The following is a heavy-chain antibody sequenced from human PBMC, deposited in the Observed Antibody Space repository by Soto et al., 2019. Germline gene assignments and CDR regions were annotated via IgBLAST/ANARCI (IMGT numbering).Heavy chain of an antibody. V-gene: IGHV1-69*08. Sequence: QVQLVQSGAAVKKPGSSVKVSCKASGGTFSSYTISWVRQAPGQGLEWMGRIIPILGIANYAQKFQGRVTITADKYTSTAYMGLSSLRSEYTAVYYGSRDKCRGPDIVVVPAALDPWGQGTLVTVSS. CDR1: GGTFSSYT. CDR2: IIPILGIA. D-gene: IGHD2-2*01. CDR3: SRDKCRGPDIVVVPAALDP. J-gene: IGHJ5*02.